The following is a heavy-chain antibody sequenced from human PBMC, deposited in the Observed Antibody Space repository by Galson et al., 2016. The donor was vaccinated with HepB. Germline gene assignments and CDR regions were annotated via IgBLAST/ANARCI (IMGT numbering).Heavy chain of an antibody. CDR2: LYPADGT. CDR3: ARGTKWYDVSGYFDL. J-gene: IGHJ2*01. V-gene: IGHV3-53*01. Sequence: SLRLSCAVSDFRVSDHFMIWVRQAPGKGLEWVSVLYPADGTFYDDSVKGRFIVSRDNSKNTFFLQMNSLRAEDTATYRCARGTKWYDVSGYFDLWGRGALVTVSS. D-gene: IGHD3-22*01. CDR1: DFRVSDHF.